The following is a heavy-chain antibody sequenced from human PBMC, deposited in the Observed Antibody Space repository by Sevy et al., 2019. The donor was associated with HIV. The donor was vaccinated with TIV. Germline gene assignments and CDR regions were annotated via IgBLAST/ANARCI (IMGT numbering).Heavy chain of an antibody. CDR1: GFTFSSYA. CDR2: ISGSGGST. J-gene: IGHJ6*02. Sequence: GGSLRLSCAASGFTFSSYAMSWVRQAPGKGLEWVSAISGSGGSTYYADSVKGRFTISRDNSKNTLYLQMNSLRAEDTAVYYGAKDPGGEYYYGSGSYLYYYGMDVWGQGTTVTVSS. CDR3: AKDPGGEYYYGSGSYLYYYGMDV. V-gene: IGHV3-23*01. D-gene: IGHD3-10*01.